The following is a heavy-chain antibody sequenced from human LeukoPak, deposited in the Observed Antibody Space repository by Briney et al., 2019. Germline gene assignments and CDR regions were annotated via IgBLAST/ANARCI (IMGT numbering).Heavy chain of an antibody. CDR1: GFTFSDYY. Sequence: GGSLRLSCAASGFTFSDYYMSWIRQAPGKGLEWVSYISSSGSTIYYADSVKGRFTISRDNAKNSLYLQMNSLRAEDTAVYYCARSTAAAGTQNDAFDIWGQGTMVTVSS. V-gene: IGHV3-11*04. CDR3: ARSTAAAGTQNDAFDI. J-gene: IGHJ3*02. CDR2: ISSSGSTI. D-gene: IGHD6-13*01.